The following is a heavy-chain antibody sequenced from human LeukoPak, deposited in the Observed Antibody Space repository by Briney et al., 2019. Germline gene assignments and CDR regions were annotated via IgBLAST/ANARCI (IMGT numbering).Heavy chain of an antibody. CDR1: GGSISSYY. CDR3: VRFGDLYYFDY. D-gene: IGHD3-10*01. V-gene: IGHV4-4*07. J-gene: IGHJ4*02. CDR2: IYTSGST. Sequence: SATLSLTCTVSGGSISSYYWSWIRQPAGKGLEWIGRIYTSGSTNYNPSLKSRVTISVDTSKNQFSLKLSSVTAADTAVYYCVRFGDLYYFDYWGQGTLVTVSS.